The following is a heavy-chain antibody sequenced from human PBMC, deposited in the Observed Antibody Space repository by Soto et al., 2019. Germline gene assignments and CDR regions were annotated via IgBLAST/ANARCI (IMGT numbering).Heavy chain of an antibody. V-gene: IGHV3-15*07. CDR3: TTRGWHDY. CDR1: GFIFTDAW. D-gene: IGHD6-19*01. J-gene: IGHJ4*02. Sequence: EVQLVESGGGLVKPGGSLRVSCVASGFIFTDAWMNWVRQAPGKGLEWVGRIKSKSDGGTTDYAAPVKGRFTISRDDSKNTLYLQLNSLKTEDTAVYYCTTRGWHDYWGQGTLVTVSS. CDR2: IKSKSDGGTT.